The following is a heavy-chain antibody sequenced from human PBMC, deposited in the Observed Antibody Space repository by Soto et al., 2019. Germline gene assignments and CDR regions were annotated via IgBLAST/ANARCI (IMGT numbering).Heavy chain of an antibody. J-gene: IGHJ5*02. CDR1: GFTFSSYN. CDR2: ISSSSSTI. CDR3: ARDASFSRLSPSWILP. D-gene: IGHD6-13*01. V-gene: IGHV3-48*02. Sequence: GSLRLSCAASGFTFSSYNMNWVRQAPGKGLEWVSYISSSSSTIYYADSVKGRFTMSRDNAKNSLYLQMNSLRDEDTAVYYCARDASFSRLSPSWILPWGQATLVTVS.